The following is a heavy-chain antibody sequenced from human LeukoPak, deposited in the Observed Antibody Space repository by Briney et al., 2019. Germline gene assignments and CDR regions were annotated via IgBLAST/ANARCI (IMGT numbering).Heavy chain of an antibody. D-gene: IGHD2-8*01. CDR1: GFTFTSSA. V-gene: IGHV1-58*02. J-gene: IGHJ3*02. CDR2: IVVGSGNT. Sequence: SVKSSCKASGFTFTSSAMQWVREARGQRLEWIGWIVVGSGNTNYAQKFQERVTITRDMSTSTAYMELSSLRSEDTAVYYCAPERLAKWAFDIWGQGTMVTVSS. CDR3: APERLAKWAFDI.